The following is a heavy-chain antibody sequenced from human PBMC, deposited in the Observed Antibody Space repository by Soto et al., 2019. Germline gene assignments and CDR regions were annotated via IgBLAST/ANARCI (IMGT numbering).Heavy chain of an antibody. CDR3: ARGPRRYDSSGYELTRWFDP. D-gene: IGHD3-22*01. Sequence: LRLSCAASGFTFSSYAMHWVRQAPGKGLEWVAVISYDGSNKYYADSVKGRFTISRDNSKNTLYLQMNSLRAEDTAVYYCARGPRRYDSSGYELTRWFDPWGQGTLVTVSS. CDR1: GFTFSSYA. V-gene: IGHV3-30-3*01. CDR2: ISYDGSNK. J-gene: IGHJ5*02.